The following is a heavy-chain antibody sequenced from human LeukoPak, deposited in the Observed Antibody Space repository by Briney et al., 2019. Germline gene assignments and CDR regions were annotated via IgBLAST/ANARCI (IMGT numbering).Heavy chain of an antibody. CDR3: ARGAESYYDRHFDY. CDR1: ADSISTYY. J-gene: IGHJ4*02. Sequence: SETLSLTCTVSADSISTYYWSWIRQPPGKGLEWIAYVSYTGNTDYNPSLRSRVTISVDTSKKQFSLNLRSVSAADTAVYYCARGAESYYDRHFDYWGQGILVTVSS. V-gene: IGHV4-59*01. D-gene: IGHD1-26*01. CDR2: VSYTGNT.